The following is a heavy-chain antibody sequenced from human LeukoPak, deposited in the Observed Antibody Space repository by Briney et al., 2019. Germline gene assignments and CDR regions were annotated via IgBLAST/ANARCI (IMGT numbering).Heavy chain of an antibody. CDR3: AKDAASYYYGSGSYYGN. CDR1: GFTFYHYS. CDR2: ISWNSGSI. V-gene: IGHV3-9*01. J-gene: IGHJ4*02. D-gene: IGHD3-10*01. Sequence: GRSLTLSCAASGFTFYHYSMHWVRHARGKGLEAVSGISWNSGSIGYADSVKGRFTISRENAKNSLYLQMNSLSAEDTALYYCAKDAASYYYGSGSYYGNWGQGTLVTV.